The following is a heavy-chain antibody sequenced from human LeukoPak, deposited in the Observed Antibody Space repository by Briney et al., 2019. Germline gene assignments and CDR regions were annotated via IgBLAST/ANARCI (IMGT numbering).Heavy chain of an antibody. D-gene: IGHD7-27*01. V-gene: IGHV3-74*01. CDR1: GFTFRDYW. CDR3: ARDRSPTNGGFDY. Sequence: GGSLRLSCAASGFTFRDYWLHWVRQAPGKGLVWVSRINIDGSDTPYAASLKGRFTISRDNAKSTLYLQMNRLRVENTAVYFCARDRSPTNGGFDYWGQGTLVTVSS. J-gene: IGHJ4*02. CDR2: INIDGSDT.